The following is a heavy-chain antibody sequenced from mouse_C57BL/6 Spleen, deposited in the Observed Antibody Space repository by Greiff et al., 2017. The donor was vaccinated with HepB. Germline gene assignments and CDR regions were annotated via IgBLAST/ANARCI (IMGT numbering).Heavy chain of an antibody. CDR2: ILPGSGST. V-gene: IGHV1-9*01. CDR1: GYTFTGYW. D-gene: IGHD1-1*01. Sequence: VQLQQSGAELMKPGASVKLSCKATGYTFTGYWIEWVKQRPGHGLEWIGEILPGSGSTNYNEKFKGKATFTADTSANTAYMQLSSLTTEDSAIYYVARGDTTVDFAYWGQGTLVTVSA. CDR3: ARGDTTVDFAY. J-gene: IGHJ3*01.